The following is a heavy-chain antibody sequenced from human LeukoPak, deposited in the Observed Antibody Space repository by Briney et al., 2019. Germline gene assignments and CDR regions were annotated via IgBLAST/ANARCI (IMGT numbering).Heavy chain of an antibody. V-gene: IGHV3-30-3*01. J-gene: IGHJ4*02. D-gene: IGHD4-17*01. CDR2: ISYDGSNK. Sequence: PGGSLRLSCAASGFTFSNYAMHWVRQAPGKGLEWLAVISYDGSNKYYADSVKGRFTISRDNSKNTLYLQMNSLRAEDTAAYYCARDDYGDYGLLDYWGQGTLVTVSS. CDR1: GFTFSNYA. CDR3: ARDDYGDYGLLDY.